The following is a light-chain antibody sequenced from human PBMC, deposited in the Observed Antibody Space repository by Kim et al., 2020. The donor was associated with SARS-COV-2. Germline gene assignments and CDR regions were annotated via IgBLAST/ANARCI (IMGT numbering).Light chain of an antibody. CDR1: RGSIARYY. V-gene: IGLV6-57*02. J-gene: IGLJ3*02. Sequence: GKPVSCSCIASRGSIARYYVQWFQQRTASAPATVIFEDGHRPPGVPDRFSGSIDRSSNSASLTISGLETEDEADYYCQSYYNTEWVLGGGTKVTVL. CDR3: QSYYNTEWV. CDR2: EDG.